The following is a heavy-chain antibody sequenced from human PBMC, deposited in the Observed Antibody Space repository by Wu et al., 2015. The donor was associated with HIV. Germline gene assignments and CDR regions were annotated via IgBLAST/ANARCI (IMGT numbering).Heavy chain of an antibody. V-gene: IGHV1-69*05. Sequence: QVQLVQSGAEVKKPGSSVKVSCKASGGTFSSYAISWVRQAPGQGLEWMGGIIPIFGTANYAQKFQGRVTITTDESTSTAYMELSSLRSEDTAVYYCARKRRYYGSGSLGYYYGMDVWGQGTTVTVSS. CDR2: IIPIFGTA. CDR3: ARKRRYYGSGSLGYYYGMDV. J-gene: IGHJ6*02. CDR1: GGTFSSYA. D-gene: IGHD3-10*01.